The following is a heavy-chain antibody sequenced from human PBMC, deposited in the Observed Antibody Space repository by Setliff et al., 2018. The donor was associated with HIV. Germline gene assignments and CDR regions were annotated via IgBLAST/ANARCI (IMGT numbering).Heavy chain of an antibody. CDR1: GFSFSAHA. D-gene: IGHD1-26*01. V-gene: IGHV3-53*01. J-gene: IGHJ4*02. CDR3: ARFIDSGGSPLGY. CDR2: IYSGGSA. Sequence: GGSLRLSCAASGFSFSAHAMSWVRQAPGKGLEWVSVIYSGGSAYYADSVKGRFTISRDNAKNTLYLQMNSLRAEDTAVYYCARFIDSGGSPLGYWGQGTLVTVSS.